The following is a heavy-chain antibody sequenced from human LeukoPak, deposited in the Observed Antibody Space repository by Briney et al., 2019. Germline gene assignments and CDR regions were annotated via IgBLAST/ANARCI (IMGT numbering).Heavy chain of an antibody. CDR3: ARDILGSTTPKYYYMDV. J-gene: IGHJ6*03. CDR2: INPNSGGT. D-gene: IGHD1-14*01. CDR1: GYTFTGYY. V-gene: IGHV1-2*02. Sequence: GASVKVSCKASGYTFTGYYMHWVRQAPGQGLERMGWINPNSGGTNYAQKFQGRVTMTRDTSISTAYMELSRLRSDDTAVYYCARDILGSTTPKYYYMDVWGKGTTVTVSS.